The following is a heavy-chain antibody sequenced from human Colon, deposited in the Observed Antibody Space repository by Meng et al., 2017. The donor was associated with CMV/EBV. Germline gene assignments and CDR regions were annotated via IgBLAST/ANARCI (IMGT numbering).Heavy chain of an antibody. CDR3: ARRLAVAGTSWFDP. V-gene: IGHV3-7*01. J-gene: IGHJ5*02. Sequence: GESLKISCAASGFTFSSYWMSWVRQAPGKGLEWVANIKQDGSEKYYVDSVKGRFTISRGNAKNSLYLQMNSLRAEDTAVYYCARRLAVAGTSWFDPWGQGTLVTVSS. CDR2: IKQDGSEK. CDR1: GFTFSSYW. D-gene: IGHD6-13*01.